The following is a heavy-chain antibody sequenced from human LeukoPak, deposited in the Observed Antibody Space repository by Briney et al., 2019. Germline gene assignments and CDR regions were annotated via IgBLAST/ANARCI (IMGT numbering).Heavy chain of an antibody. CDR2: IYYSGST. CDR1: GGSISSSSYY. Sequence: SETLSLTCTVSGGSISSSSYYWGWIRQPPGKGLECIGSIYYSGSTYYNPSLKSRVTISVDTSKNQFSLKLSSVTAADTAVYYCARGLNMEMATTAIFDYWGQGTLVTVSS. J-gene: IGHJ4*02. CDR3: ARGLNMEMATTAIFDY. D-gene: IGHD5-24*01. V-gene: IGHV4-39*07.